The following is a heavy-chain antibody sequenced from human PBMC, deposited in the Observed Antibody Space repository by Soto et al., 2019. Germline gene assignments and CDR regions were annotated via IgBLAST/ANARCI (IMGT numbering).Heavy chain of an antibody. Sequence: GESLKISCKGSGYSFTSYWIGWARQMPGKGLEWMGIIYPGDSDTRYSPSFQGQVTISADKSISTAYLQWSSLKASDTAMYYFARTAAAGKYYNGMDVWGQGTTVTVSS. V-gene: IGHV5-51*01. CDR3: ARTAAAGKYYNGMDV. D-gene: IGHD6-13*01. CDR2: IYPGDSDT. CDR1: GYSFTSYW. J-gene: IGHJ6*02.